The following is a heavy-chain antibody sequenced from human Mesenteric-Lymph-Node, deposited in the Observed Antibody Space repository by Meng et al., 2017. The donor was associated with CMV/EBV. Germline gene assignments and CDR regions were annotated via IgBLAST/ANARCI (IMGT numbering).Heavy chain of an antibody. V-gene: IGHV3-48*03. J-gene: IGHJ3*01. Sequence: GGSLRLSCAASGFTFSSYEMNWVRQAPGKGLEWVSYISSSGSTIYYADSVKGRFTISRDNAKNSLYLQMNSLRAEDTAVSYCARTVTYCGGDCYSYDAFDLWGQGTLATVSS. CDR2: ISSSGSTI. D-gene: IGHD2-21*01. CDR1: GFTFSSYE. CDR3: ARTVTYCGGDCYSYDAFDL.